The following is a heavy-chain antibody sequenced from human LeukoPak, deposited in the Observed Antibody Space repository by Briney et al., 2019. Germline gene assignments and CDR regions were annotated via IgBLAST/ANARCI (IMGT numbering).Heavy chain of an antibody. Sequence: GGSLRLSCAASGFTFSSYDMHWVRQAPGKGLEWVAFIRYDGSNKYYADSVKGRFTISRDNSKNTLYLQMNSLRAEDTAVYYCAKDGYSSSYDAFDIWGQGTMVTVSS. CDR3: AKDGYSSSYDAFDI. D-gene: IGHD6-13*01. CDR1: GFTFSSYD. J-gene: IGHJ3*02. V-gene: IGHV3-30*02. CDR2: IRYDGSNK.